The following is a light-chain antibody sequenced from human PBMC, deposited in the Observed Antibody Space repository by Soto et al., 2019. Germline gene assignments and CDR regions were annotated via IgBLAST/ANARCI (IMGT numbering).Light chain of an antibody. J-gene: IGKJ5*01. CDR1: QSVSSY. Sequence: EIVLTQSPATPSLSPGERATLSCRASQSVSSYLAWYQQKPGQAPRLLIYDASNRATGIPARFSGSGSGTDFTLTISSLEPEDFAVYYCQQRSNWPPGLTFGQGTRLEIK. V-gene: IGKV3-11*01. CDR2: DAS. CDR3: QQRSNWPPGLT.